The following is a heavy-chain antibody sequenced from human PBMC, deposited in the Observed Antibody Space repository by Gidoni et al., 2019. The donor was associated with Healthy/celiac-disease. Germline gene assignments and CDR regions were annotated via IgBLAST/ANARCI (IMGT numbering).Heavy chain of an antibody. CDR2: SYPGDSET. J-gene: IGHJ3*02. CDR3: ARRHRSPGPVGAFDI. Sequence: EVQLVQSGAEVKQPGEALKISCTGSGYSFTTYWIGWVRQMPGKGLEWMGISYPGDSETRYSPAFHGQVTISADKSISTAYLQWSSLKASDTAMYYCARRHRSPGPVGAFDIWGQGTMVTVSS. V-gene: IGHV5-51*01. CDR1: GYSFTTYW.